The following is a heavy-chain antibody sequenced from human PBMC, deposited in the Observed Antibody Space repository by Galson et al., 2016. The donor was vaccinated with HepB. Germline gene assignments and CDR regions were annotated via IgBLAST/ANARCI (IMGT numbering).Heavy chain of an antibody. D-gene: IGHD6-13*01. Sequence: SLRLSCAASGFTFSSHWMHWVRQAPGKGLVCVSRLKSDGISTYYADSVKGRFTISRDSAKNTLYLQMNSLRAEDKAVYYCRIGAAGFDFWGQGTLVTVSS. J-gene: IGHJ4*02. CDR1: GFTFSSHW. CDR3: RIGAAGFDF. CDR2: LKSDGIST. V-gene: IGHV3-74*01.